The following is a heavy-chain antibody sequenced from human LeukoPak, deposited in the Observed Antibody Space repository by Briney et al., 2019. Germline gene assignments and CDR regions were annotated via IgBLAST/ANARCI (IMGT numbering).Heavy chain of an antibody. CDR1: GFTFNTYN. CDR2: ISRSSSTI. D-gene: IGHD4-17*01. Sequence: QPGGSLRLSCAASGFTFNTYNMNWVRQAPGRGLEWASYISRSSSTIYYADSVEGRFTISRDNAKNSLYLQMNSLRAEDTAVYYCAREMTMDDYGDYFRPFDYWGQGTLVTVSS. V-gene: IGHV3-48*01. J-gene: IGHJ4*02. CDR3: AREMTMDDYGDYFRPFDY.